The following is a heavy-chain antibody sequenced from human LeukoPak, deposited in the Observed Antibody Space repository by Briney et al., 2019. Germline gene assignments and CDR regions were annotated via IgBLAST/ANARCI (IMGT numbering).Heavy chain of an antibody. Sequence: SETLSLTCTVSGGSISSSSYFWGWIRQPPGKGLEWIGSIFYSGSTYYNPSLKSRVTISVDTSKNQFSLKLSSVTAADTAVYYCARDGLIVQAAFDYWGQGTLVTVSS. CDR2: IFYSGST. CDR3: ARDGLIVQAAFDY. CDR1: GGSISSSSYF. D-gene: IGHD3-22*01. V-gene: IGHV4-39*07. J-gene: IGHJ4*02.